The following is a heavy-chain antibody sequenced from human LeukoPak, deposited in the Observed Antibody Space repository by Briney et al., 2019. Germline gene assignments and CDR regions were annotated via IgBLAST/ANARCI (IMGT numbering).Heavy chain of an antibody. CDR3: AHRRGVSYYYGPGSSFDY. V-gene: IGHV2-5*02. CDR1: GFSLRTSGVG. CDR2: IYWDDDK. Sequence: SGPTLVKPTQTLTLTCTFSGFSLRTSGVGVGWIRQPPGKALEWLALIYWDDDKRYSPSLKSRLTITKDTSKNQVVLTMTNMDPVDTATYYCAHRRGVSYYYGPGSSFDYWGQGTLVTVSS. J-gene: IGHJ4*02. D-gene: IGHD3-10*01.